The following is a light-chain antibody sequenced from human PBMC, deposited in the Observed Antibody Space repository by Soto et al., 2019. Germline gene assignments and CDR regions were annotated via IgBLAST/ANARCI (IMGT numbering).Light chain of an antibody. CDR1: SSDVGGYDF. Sequence: QSALTQPASVSGSPGQSITISCTGSSSDVGGYDFVSWYQHHPGKAPRFMIFDVSNRPSAVSNRFSGSKSGNTASLTISGLQAEDEGDYYCASYTSRSTLVFGTGTKLTVL. CDR3: ASYTSRSTLV. V-gene: IGLV2-14*03. J-gene: IGLJ1*01. CDR2: DVS.